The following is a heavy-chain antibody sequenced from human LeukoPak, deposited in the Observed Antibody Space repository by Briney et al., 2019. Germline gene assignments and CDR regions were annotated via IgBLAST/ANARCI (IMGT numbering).Heavy chain of an antibody. CDR2: VYTSGST. J-gene: IGHJ6*03. CDR3: ARDSSIIVGANYYMDV. D-gene: IGHD1-26*01. V-gene: IGHV4-61*02. Sequence: SETLSLTCTVSGGSISSGSYYWSWIRQPAGKGLEWIGRVYTSGSTNYNPSLRSRVTISLDTSKNQFSLKLSSVTAADTAVYFCARDSSIIVGANYYMDVWGRGTTVTVSS. CDR1: GGSISSGSYY.